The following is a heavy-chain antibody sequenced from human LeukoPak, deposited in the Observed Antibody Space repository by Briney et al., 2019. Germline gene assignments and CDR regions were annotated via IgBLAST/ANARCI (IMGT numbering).Heavy chain of an antibody. Sequence: SETLSLTCTVSGDSISSGGYYWSWIRQLPAKGLEWIGNIYHSGSTSYNPSLKSRVTISVDTSENQFSPKLNSVTAADTAVYYCARESQSGWFDPWGQGTLVTVSS. D-gene: IGHD2-15*01. J-gene: IGHJ5*02. V-gene: IGHV4-31*03. CDR1: GDSISSGGYY. CDR2: IYHSGST. CDR3: ARESQSGWFDP.